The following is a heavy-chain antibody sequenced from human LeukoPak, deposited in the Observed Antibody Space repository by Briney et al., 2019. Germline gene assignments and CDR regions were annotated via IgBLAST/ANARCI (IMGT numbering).Heavy chain of an antibody. CDR2: IWYDGSNQ. J-gene: IGHJ4*01. D-gene: IGHD1-26*01. CDR1: GFTFNRYG. CDR3: ARDRVGAPFDY. Sequence: GGSLRRSCAASGFTFNRYGMHWVRQAPGKGLEWVAIIWYDGSNQHYADSVKGRFTISRDNSKNTVYLQMDSLRVEDTAVFYCARDRVGAPFDYWGQGTLVTVSS. V-gene: IGHV3-33*01.